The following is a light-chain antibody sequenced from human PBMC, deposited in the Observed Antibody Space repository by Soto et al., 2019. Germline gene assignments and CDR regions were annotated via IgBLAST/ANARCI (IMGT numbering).Light chain of an antibody. CDR1: SSNIGRNT. CDR2: GND. J-gene: IGLJ2*01. V-gene: IGLV1-44*01. Sequence: QSVLTQPPSASGPPGQRVTISCSGSSSNIGRNTVNWYQQLPGTAPKLLIYGNDQRPSGVPDRFSGSKSGTSASLAISGLQYEDEADHYCAAWDDSLNGVVFGGGTKLNVL. CDR3: AAWDDSLNGVV.